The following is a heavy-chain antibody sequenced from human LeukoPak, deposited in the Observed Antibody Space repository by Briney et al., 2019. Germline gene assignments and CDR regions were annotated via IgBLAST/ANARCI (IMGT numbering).Heavy chain of an antibody. CDR2: INPNSGGT. D-gene: IGHD1-26*01. V-gene: IGHV1-2*02. Sequence: ASVKVSCKASGYTFTGYYMHWVRQAPGQGLEWMGWINPNSGGTNYAQKFQGRVTTTRDTSISTAYMELSRLRSDDAAVYYCARDRGELLRPFDYWGQGTLVTVSS. CDR1: GYTFTGYY. CDR3: ARDRGELLRPFDY. J-gene: IGHJ4*02.